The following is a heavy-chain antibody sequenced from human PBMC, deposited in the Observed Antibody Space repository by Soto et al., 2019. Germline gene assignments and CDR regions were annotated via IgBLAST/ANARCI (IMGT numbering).Heavy chain of an antibody. D-gene: IGHD1-1*01. Sequence: ASVKVSCKASGGTFSSYAISWVRQAPGQGLEWMGGIIPIFGTANYAQKFQGRVTITADESTSTAYMELSSLRSEDTAVYYCATTPRYSGLGTVGYYYGMAVWGQGTTVIVSS. CDR2: IIPIFGTA. J-gene: IGHJ6*02. CDR1: GGTFSSYA. CDR3: ATTPRYSGLGTVGYYYGMAV. V-gene: IGHV1-69*13.